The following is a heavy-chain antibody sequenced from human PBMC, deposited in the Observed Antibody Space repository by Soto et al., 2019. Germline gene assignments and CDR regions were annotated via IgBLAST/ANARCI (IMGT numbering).Heavy chain of an antibody. CDR2: IYYSGST. V-gene: IGHV4-31*03. Sequence: PSETLSLTCTVSGGSISSGGYYWSWIRQHPGKGLEWIGYIYYSGSTYYNPSLKSRVTISVDTSKNQFSLKLSSVTAADTAVYYCARGEDYYDSSGYFDYWGQGTLVTVSS. CDR3: ARGEDYYDSSGYFDY. CDR1: GGSISSGGYY. J-gene: IGHJ4*02. D-gene: IGHD3-22*01.